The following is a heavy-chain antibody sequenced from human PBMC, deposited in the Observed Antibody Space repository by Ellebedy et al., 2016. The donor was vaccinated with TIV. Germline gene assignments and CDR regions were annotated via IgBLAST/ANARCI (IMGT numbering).Heavy chain of an antibody. CDR2: ISRSSSQK. J-gene: IGHJ4*02. V-gene: IGHV3-21*06. CDR1: GFTFSDYS. Sequence: PGGSLRLSCAASGFTFSDYSMNWVRQAPGKGLEWVSSISRSSSQKFYADSMKGRLTISRDNAENSVDLQMDSLRAEDTAVYYCARGSCRSTSCYYDSWGQGALVTVSS. D-gene: IGHD2-2*01. CDR3: ARGSCRSTSCYYDS.